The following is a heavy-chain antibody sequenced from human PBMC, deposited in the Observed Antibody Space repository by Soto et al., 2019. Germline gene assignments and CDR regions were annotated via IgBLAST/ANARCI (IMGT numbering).Heavy chain of an antibody. J-gene: IGHJ5*02. V-gene: IGHV4-59*01. D-gene: IGHD3-22*01. CDR2: IYYSGST. CDR1: GGSISSYY. Sequence: SETLSLTCTVSGGSISSYYWSWIRQPPGKGLEWIGYIYYSGSTNYNPSLKSRVTISVDTSKNQFSLKLSSVTAADTAVYYCARAPSHYYDSSGYRINWFDPWGQGTLVTVSS. CDR3: ARAPSHYYDSSGYRINWFDP.